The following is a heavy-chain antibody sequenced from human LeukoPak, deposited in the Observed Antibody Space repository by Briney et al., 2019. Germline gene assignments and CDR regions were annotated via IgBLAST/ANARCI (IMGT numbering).Heavy chain of an antibody. J-gene: IGHJ4*02. CDR1: GITFHTYW. V-gene: IGHV3-7*05. CDR2: INEDGGLT. Sequence: GGSLRLSCAASGITFHTYWISCVRQAPGKGLEWVANINEDGGLTYYVDSVKGRFTISRDNTKSSLYLQMNSLRAEDTALYFCAISSPRPMVGSWGQGTLVTVSS. D-gene: IGHD3-10*01. CDR3: AISSPRPMVGS.